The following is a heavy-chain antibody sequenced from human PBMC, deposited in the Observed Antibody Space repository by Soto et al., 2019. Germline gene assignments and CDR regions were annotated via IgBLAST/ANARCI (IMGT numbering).Heavy chain of an antibody. V-gene: IGHV3-30*03. CDR1: GFSFSRNG. Sequence: QVRLEESGGGVVQPGRSLRLSCAASGFSFSRNGMNWVRQTPEKGLEWVAVISHDGTDQRYADSVRGRFSISRDDSKNTVVLQMNSLSPDDTAVYFCARDGYCGTEKCYSGLPDYWGQGTLVTVSS. CDR2: ISHDGTDQ. CDR3: ARDGYCGTEKCYSGLPDY. J-gene: IGHJ4*02. D-gene: IGHD2-2*03.